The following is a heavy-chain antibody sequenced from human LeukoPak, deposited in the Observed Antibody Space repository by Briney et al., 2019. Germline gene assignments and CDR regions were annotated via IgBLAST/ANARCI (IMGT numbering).Heavy chain of an antibody. J-gene: IGHJ4*02. D-gene: IGHD6-6*01. CDR2: ISSSSSYV. Sequence: GGSLRLSCAASGFTFSSYSMNWVRQAPGKGLEWVSSISSSSSYVYYADSVKGRFTISRDNAKNSLYLQMNSLRAEDTAVYYCARGPYSSSLGVEVDYWGQGTLVTVSS. CDR1: GFTFSSYS. CDR3: ARGPYSSSLGVEVDY. V-gene: IGHV3-21*01.